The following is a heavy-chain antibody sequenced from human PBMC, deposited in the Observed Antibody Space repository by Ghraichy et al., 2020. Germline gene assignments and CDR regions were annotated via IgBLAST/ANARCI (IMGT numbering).Heavy chain of an antibody. CDR2: ISGNGGST. CDR3: AKQPSSSGVDYFHY. V-gene: IGHV3-23*01. Sequence: GGSLRLSCAASGFTFGSYAMSWVRQPPGKELEWVSSISGNGGSTYYADSVKGRLTISRDNSRNTLYLQMDGLRAGDTAIYYCAKQPSSSGVDYFHYWGQGTLVTVAS. CDR1: GFTFGSYA. J-gene: IGHJ4*02. D-gene: IGHD6-19*01.